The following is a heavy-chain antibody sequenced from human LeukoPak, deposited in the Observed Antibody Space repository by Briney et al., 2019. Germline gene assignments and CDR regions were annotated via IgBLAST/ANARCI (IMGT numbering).Heavy chain of an antibody. D-gene: IGHD3-10*01. CDR2: INPSGGST. CDR3: ARDSLWFGESLNNWFDP. CDR1: GYSFTSYW. V-gene: IGHV1-46*01. J-gene: IGHJ5*02. Sequence: PGESLKISCKGSGYSFTSYWVGWVRQMPGKGLEWMGIINPSGGSTSYAQKFQGRVTMTRDTSTSTVYMELSSLRSEDTAVYYCARDSLWFGESLNNWFDPWGQGTLVTVSS.